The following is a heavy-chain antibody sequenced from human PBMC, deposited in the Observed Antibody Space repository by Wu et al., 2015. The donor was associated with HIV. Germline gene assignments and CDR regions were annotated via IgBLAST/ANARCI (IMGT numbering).Heavy chain of an antibody. CDR2: IYYSGST. D-gene: IGHD3-3*01. Sequence: QVQLQESGPGLVKPSETLSLTCTVPGGSISSHYWSWIRQPPGKGLEWVGYIYYSGSTNYNPSLKSRVTISVDTSKNQFSLKLSSVTAADTAVYYCARALTYYDFWSGYYGQDYFDYWGQGTLVTVSS. V-gene: IGHV4-59*11. CDR1: GGSISSHY. J-gene: IGHJ4*02. CDR3: ARALTYYDFWSGYYGQDYFDY.